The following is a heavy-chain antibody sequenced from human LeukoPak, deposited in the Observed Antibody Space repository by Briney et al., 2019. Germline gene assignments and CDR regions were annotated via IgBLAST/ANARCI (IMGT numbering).Heavy chain of an antibody. Sequence: GGSLRLSCAASGFTFSSYSMNWVRQAPGKGLEWVSSISSSSSYIYYADSVKGRFTISRDNAKNSLYLQMNSLRAEDTAVYYCARAPIGGYSPADAFDIWGQGTMVTVSS. D-gene: IGHD4-23*01. V-gene: IGHV3-21*01. CDR3: ARAPIGGYSPADAFDI. J-gene: IGHJ3*02. CDR1: GFTFSSYS. CDR2: ISSSSSYI.